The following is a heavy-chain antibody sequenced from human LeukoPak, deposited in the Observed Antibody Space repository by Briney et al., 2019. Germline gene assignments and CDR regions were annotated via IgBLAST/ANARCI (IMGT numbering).Heavy chain of an antibody. J-gene: IGHJ4*02. D-gene: IGHD1-26*01. CDR1: GGSISSYY. V-gene: IGHV4-4*07. CDR3: ARTFGTYQYFFDY. Sequence: SETLSLTCTVSGGSISSYYWSWIRQPAGKGLEWIGRIYTSGSTNYNPSLKSRVTMSVDTSKNQFSLKVTSVSADTAVYYCARTFGTYQYFFDYWGQGSLVTVSS. CDR2: IYTSGST.